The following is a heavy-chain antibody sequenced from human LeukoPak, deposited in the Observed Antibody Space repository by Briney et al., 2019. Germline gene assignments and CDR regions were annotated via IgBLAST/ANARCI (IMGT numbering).Heavy chain of an antibody. CDR2: ISAYNGNT. V-gene: IGHV1-18*01. Sequence: SVQVSCKASGYTFTSYGISWVRQAPGQGLEWMGWISAYNGNTNYAQKPQGRVTMTTDTSTSTAYMELRSLRSDDTAVYYCARDLISLTVTTPLSDYWGQGTLVTVSS. D-gene: IGHD4-17*01. CDR1: GYTFTSYG. J-gene: IGHJ4*02. CDR3: ARDLISLTVTTPLSDY.